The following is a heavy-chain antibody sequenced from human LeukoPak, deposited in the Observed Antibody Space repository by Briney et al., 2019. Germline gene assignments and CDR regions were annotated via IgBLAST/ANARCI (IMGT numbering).Heavy chain of an antibody. D-gene: IGHD6-13*01. Sequence: SETLSVTCTVSGGSISSYYWSWIRQPPGKGLEWIGYIYYSGSTNYNPSLKSRVTISVDTSKNQFSLKLSSVTAADTAVYYCARESIAAAGIDYWGQGTLVTVSS. CDR3: ARESIAAAGIDY. V-gene: IGHV4-59*01. CDR1: GGSISSYY. J-gene: IGHJ4*02. CDR2: IYYSGST.